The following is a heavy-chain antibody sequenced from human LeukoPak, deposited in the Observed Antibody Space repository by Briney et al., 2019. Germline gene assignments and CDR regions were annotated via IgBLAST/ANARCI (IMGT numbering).Heavy chain of an antibody. CDR2: ISSSSDT. CDR1: GFTFSDYY. D-gene: IGHD5-12*01. V-gene: IGHV3-11*06. CDR3: ARGIEAKRRSAATCNYFDY. J-gene: IGHJ4*02. Sequence: GRSLRLSCAASGFTFSDYYMSWIRQAPGKGLEWVSYISSSSDTNYVDSVKGRFTISRDNAKNSLYLQMNSLRAEDTAVYYCARGIEAKRRSAATCNYFDYWGQGTLVTVSS.